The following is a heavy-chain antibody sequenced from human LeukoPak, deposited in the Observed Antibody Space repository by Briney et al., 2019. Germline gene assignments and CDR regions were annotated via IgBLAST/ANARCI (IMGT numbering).Heavy chain of an antibody. Sequence: GGPLRLPCAASGFTFSSYAMSWVRQAPGKGLEWVSAISGSGGSTYYADSVKGRFTISRDNSKNTLYLQMNSLRAEDTAVYYCANSYYDSSGYYPENYYFDYWGQGTLVTVSS. CDR3: ANSYYDSSGYYPENYYFDY. CDR2: ISGSGGST. J-gene: IGHJ4*02. D-gene: IGHD3-22*01. CDR1: GFTFSSYA. V-gene: IGHV3-23*01.